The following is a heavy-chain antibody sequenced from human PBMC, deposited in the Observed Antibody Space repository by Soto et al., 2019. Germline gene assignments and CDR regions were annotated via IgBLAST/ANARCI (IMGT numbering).Heavy chain of an antibody. D-gene: IGHD3-22*01. V-gene: IGHV4-59*01. CDR1: GGSMSSYY. Sequence: SETLSLTCTVSGGSMSSYYWSWIRQPLGKGLEWIGNIYYSGITKYNPSLKSRVTISVDTSKNQFSLKLNSVTASDTAVYYCVRDGSHCTTMSCPGAWFDPWGQGILVTVSS. CDR3: VRDGSHCTTMSCPGAWFDP. CDR2: IYYSGIT. J-gene: IGHJ5*02.